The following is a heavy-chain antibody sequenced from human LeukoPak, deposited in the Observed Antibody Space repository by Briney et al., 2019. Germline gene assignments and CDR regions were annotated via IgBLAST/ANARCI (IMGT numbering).Heavy chain of an antibody. J-gene: IGHJ4*02. D-gene: IGHD3-10*01. CDR2: IIPIFGTA. Sequence: SVKVSCKASGGTFSSYAISWVRQAPGQGLEWMGGIIPIFGTANYAQKFQGRVTITADESTSTAYMELSSLRSEDTAVYYCARDPPLTTLLWFGEYTTDYWGQGTLVTVSS. V-gene: IGHV1-69*13. CDR3: ARDPPLTTLLWFGEYTTDY. CDR1: GGTFSSYA.